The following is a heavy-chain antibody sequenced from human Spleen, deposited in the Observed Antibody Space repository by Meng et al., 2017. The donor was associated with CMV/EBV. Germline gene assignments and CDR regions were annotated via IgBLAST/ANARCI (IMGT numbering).Heavy chain of an antibody. V-gene: IGHV4-31*02. Sequence: TGSGGSTRGGGDYWSWMRQHTGKRLEWIGYIYYSGSTYYNPTLKSRVTISVDTSKNQFSLKLSSVTAADTAVYYCARVSYSSSWVDPWGQGTLVTVSS. J-gene: IGHJ5*02. CDR3: ARVSYSSSWVDP. D-gene: IGHD6-13*01. CDR1: GGSTRGGGDY. CDR2: IYYSGST.